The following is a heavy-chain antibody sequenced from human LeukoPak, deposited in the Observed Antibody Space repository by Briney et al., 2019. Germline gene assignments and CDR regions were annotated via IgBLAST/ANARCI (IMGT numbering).Heavy chain of an antibody. CDR1: GFTLSSYA. Sequence: GGSLRLSCAASGFTLSSYAMSWVRQAPGKGLAWVSAISGIGGSPYYADSVKGRFTISRDNSKNTLYLQINSLRAEDTAVYYCAKGSCGGSCYWYYFDYWGQGTLVTVSS. J-gene: IGHJ4*02. D-gene: IGHD2-15*01. V-gene: IGHV3-23*01. CDR2: ISGIGGSP. CDR3: AKGSCGGSCYWYYFDY.